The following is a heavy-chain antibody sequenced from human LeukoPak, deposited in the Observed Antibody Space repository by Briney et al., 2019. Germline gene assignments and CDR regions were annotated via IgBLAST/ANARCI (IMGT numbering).Heavy chain of an antibody. V-gene: IGHV4-38-2*02. CDR3: ARRHSSGWFYY. CDR1: GYSISNGYY. D-gene: IGHD6-19*01. CDR2: IYRSGST. J-gene: IGHJ4*02. Sequence: SETLSLTCTVSGYSISNGYYWDWIRQPPGRGLEWIGNIYRSGSTSYNPSLKSRVTISVDTSKNQFSLKVNSVTAADTAVYYCARRHSSGWFYYWGQGTLVTVPS.